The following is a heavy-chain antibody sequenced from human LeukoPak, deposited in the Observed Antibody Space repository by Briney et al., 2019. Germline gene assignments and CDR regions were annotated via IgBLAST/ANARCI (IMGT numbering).Heavy chain of an antibody. D-gene: IGHD6-19*01. CDR2: IYTSGST. V-gene: IGHV4-4*07. Sequence: PSETLSLTCTVSGGSISGYYWSWIRQPAGKGLEWIGRIYTSGSTNYNPSLKSRVTMSVDTSKNQFSLKLSSVTAADTAVYYCAREQQWLPTLHFDYWGQGTLVTVSS. CDR1: GGSISGYY. J-gene: IGHJ4*02. CDR3: AREQQWLPTLHFDY.